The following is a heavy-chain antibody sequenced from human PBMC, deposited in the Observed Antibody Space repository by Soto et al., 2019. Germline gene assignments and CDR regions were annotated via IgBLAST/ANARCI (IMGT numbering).Heavy chain of an antibody. J-gene: IGHJ4*02. Sequence: EVQLVESGGGLVQPGGSLRLSCVASGFTFSSYAIHWVRQAPGKGLEYVSAISNTGVSTFYANSVKGRFTISRDNSKNTPYLPMGSLRAEDMAAYDCGRWLGGYDNWGQGTLVTVSS. CDR2: ISNTGVST. CDR3: GRWLGGYDN. CDR1: GFTFSSYA. D-gene: IGHD6-19*01. V-gene: IGHV3-64*01.